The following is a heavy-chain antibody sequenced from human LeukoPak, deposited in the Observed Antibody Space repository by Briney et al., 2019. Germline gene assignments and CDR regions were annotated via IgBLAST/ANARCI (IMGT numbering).Heavy chain of an antibody. J-gene: IGHJ4*02. V-gene: IGHV3-23*01. CDR1: GFTFSSYA. CDR2: IGGSGGKT. Sequence: GGSLRLSCAASGFTFSSYAMSWVRQAPGKGLERVSSIGGSGGKTYYVDSEKGRFTIYRDNSKNTLYLQMNSLRAEDTALYYCAKSRARREGSSGSNDYWGQGTLVTVSS. CDR3: AKSRARREGSSGSNDY. D-gene: IGHD3-22*01.